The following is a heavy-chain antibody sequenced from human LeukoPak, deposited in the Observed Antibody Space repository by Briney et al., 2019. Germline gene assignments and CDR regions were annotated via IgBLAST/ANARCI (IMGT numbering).Heavy chain of an antibody. CDR3: ARGKQFFDY. D-gene: IGHD4-11*01. Sequence: ASVKVSCKASGYTFTSYDISWVRQATGQGLEWMGWMNPNSGNTGYAQKFQGRVTITRNTSISTAYMELSSLRSEGTAVYYCARGKQFFDYWGQGTLVTVSS. CDR1: GYTFTSYD. V-gene: IGHV1-8*03. CDR2: MNPNSGNT. J-gene: IGHJ4*02.